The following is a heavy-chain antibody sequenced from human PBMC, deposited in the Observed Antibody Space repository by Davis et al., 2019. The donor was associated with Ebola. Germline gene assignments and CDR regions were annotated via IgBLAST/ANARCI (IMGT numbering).Heavy chain of an antibody. CDR1: GFTFSSYG. V-gene: IGHV3-30*03. Sequence: PGGSLRLSCAASGFTFSSYGMHWVRQAPGKGLEWVAVISYDGSNKYYADSVKGRFTISRDNSKNTLYLQMNSLRAEDTAVYYCARGRGRMYYYGMDVWGQGTTVTVSS. CDR2: ISYDGSNK. J-gene: IGHJ6*02. CDR3: ARGRGRMYYYGMDV. D-gene: IGHD2-15*01.